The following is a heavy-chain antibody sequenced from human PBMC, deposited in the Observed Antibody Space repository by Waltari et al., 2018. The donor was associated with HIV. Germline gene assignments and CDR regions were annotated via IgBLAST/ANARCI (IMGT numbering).Heavy chain of an antibody. CDR3: ARGVEGYCTSTSCYLLY. CDR1: GFTASSNY. V-gene: IGHV3-53*02. CDR2: IYSGGST. J-gene: IGHJ4*02. Sequence: DVQLVETGGGLIQPGGSLRLSRAASGFTASSNYMSRVRQAPGKGLECVSVIYSGGSTYYADSVRGRFTISRDNSKNTLYLQMNSLTAEDTAVYYCARGVEGYCTSTSCYLLYWGQGTLVAVSS. D-gene: IGHD2-2*01.